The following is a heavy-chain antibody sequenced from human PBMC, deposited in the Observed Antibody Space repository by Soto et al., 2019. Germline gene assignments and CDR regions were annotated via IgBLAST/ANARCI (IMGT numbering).Heavy chain of an antibody. Sequence: PSETLSLTCTVSGGSISSYYWSWIRQPPGKGLEWIGYIYYSGSTNYNPSLKSRVTISVDTSKNQFSLKLSSVTAADTAVYYCARLLTNYGDYEFDYWGQGTLVTVSS. CDR3: ARLLTNYGDYEFDY. D-gene: IGHD4-17*01. CDR1: GGSISSYY. V-gene: IGHV4-59*08. CDR2: IYYSGST. J-gene: IGHJ4*02.